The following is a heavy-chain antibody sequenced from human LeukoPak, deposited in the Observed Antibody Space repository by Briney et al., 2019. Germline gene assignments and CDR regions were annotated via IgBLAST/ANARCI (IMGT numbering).Heavy chain of an antibody. J-gene: IGHJ4*02. CDR2: ISSSSSTI. Sequence: GGSLRLSCAASGFTFSSYSMNWVRQAPGKGLEWVSYISSSSSTIYYADSVKGRFTISRHNSKNTLYLQMNSLRAEDTAVYYCARVRYSSSLDYWGQGTLVTVSS. D-gene: IGHD6-6*01. V-gene: IGHV3-48*01. CDR1: GFTFSSYS. CDR3: ARVRYSSSLDY.